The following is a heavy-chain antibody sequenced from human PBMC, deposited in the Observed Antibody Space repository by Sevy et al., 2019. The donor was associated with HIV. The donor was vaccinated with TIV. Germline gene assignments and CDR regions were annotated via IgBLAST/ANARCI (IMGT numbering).Heavy chain of an antibody. V-gene: IGHV3-21*01. CDR2: IRFSSNYI. D-gene: IGHD6-13*01. CDR3: ARGHSSSWPYFDY. CDR1: GFTFSTYT. J-gene: IGHJ4*02. Sequence: GESLKISCAASGFTFSTYTMNWVRQAPGKALQWVSSIRFSSNYIFFADSLKGRFTISRDNAKNSLYLQMNSQRAEDTAVYYCARGHSSSWPYFDYWGQGTLVTVSS.